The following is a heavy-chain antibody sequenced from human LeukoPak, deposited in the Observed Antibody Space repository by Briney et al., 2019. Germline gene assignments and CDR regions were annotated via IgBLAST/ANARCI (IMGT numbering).Heavy chain of an antibody. J-gene: IGHJ1*01. D-gene: IGHD2-21*02. CDR1: GYSFTSYW. CDR2: IYPGDSAT. Sequence: GESLKISCKGSGYSFTSYWIGWVRQMPGKGLEWMGIIYPGDSATRYSPSFQGQVTISADKSISTAYLQWSSLKASDTAMYYCARPESDCGGDCYSEYFQHWGQGTLVTVSS. V-gene: IGHV5-51*01. CDR3: ARPESDCGGDCYSEYFQH.